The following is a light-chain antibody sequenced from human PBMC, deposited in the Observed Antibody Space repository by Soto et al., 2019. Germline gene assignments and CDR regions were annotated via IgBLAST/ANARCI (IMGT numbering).Light chain of an antibody. V-gene: IGKV1-39*01. J-gene: IGKJ1*01. CDR3: QQSYSTGT. CDR2: AAS. CDR1: QRLLHSNGHNY. Sequence: MPQSPLSLPVTPGEPASISCRSSQRLLHSNGHNYLDWYQQKPGKAPKLLIYAASSLQSGVPSRFSGSGSGTDFTLTISSLQPEDFATYYCQQSYSTGTFGQGTKVDIK.